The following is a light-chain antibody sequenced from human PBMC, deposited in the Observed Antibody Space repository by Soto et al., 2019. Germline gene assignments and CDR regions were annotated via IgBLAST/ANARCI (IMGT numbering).Light chain of an antibody. CDR1: SSDVGAYNY. V-gene: IGLV2-14*01. CDR2: EVS. J-gene: IGLJ1*01. CDR3: SSYTSSSTFAYV. Sequence: QSALTQPASVSASPGQSITISCTGTSSDVGAYNYVSWYQQHPGKAPKLMIYEVSNRPSGVSNRFSGSKSGSTASLTISGLQAEDEADYYCSSYTSSSTFAYVFGTGTKLTVL.